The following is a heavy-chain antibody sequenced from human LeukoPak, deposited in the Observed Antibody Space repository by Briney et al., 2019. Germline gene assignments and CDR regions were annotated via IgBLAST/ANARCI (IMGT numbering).Heavy chain of an antibody. J-gene: IGHJ4*02. D-gene: IGHD3-10*01. V-gene: IGHV1-2*02. CDR2: INPNSGGT. Sequence: ASVKVSCKASGYTFIGYYMHWVRQAPGQGLVWMGWINPNSGGTNYAQKFQGRVTMTRDTSISTAYMELSRLRSDDTAVYYCARDRGLPRYYFDYWGQGTLVTVSS. CDR1: GYTFIGYY. CDR3: ARDRGLPRYYFDY.